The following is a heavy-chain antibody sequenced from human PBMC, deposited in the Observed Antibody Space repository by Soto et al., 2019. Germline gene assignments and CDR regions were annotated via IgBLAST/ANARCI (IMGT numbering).Heavy chain of an antibody. CDR3: ARAQLLYNWFDP. V-gene: IGHV4-61*08. Sequence: PSETLSLTCAVSGGSISSGGYSWSWIRQPPGKGLEWIGYIYYSGSTNYNPSLKSRVTISVDTSKNQFSLKLSSVTAADTAVYYCARAQLLYNWFDPWGQGTLVTVSS. J-gene: IGHJ5*02. D-gene: IGHD2-2*01. CDR1: GGSISSGGYS. CDR2: IYYSGST.